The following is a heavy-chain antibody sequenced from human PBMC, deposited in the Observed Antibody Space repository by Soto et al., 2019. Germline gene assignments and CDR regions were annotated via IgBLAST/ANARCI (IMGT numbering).Heavy chain of an antibody. J-gene: IGHJ4*02. D-gene: IGHD1-1*01. V-gene: IGHV1-18*01. CDR2: ISAHNGNT. CDR3: ARGRYGDY. CDR1: GYTFTSYG. Sequence: QVHLVQSGAEVKKPGASVKVSCKGSGYTFTSYGITWVRQAPGQGLAWMGWISAHNGNTNYPQKLQGRVTVTRDTSTSPAYMELRSLRSDDTAVYYCARGRYGDYWGQGALVTVSS.